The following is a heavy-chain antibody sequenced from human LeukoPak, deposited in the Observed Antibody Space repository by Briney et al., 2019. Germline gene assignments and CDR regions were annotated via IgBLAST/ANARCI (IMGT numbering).Heavy chain of an antibody. J-gene: IGHJ4*02. Sequence: SETLSLTCAVYGGSFSGYYWSWIRQPPGKGLEWIGEINHSGSTNYNPSLKSRVTISVDTSKNQFSLKLSSVTAADTAVYYCAGVPSSSWKRRFFDYWGQGTLVTVSS. CDR3: AGVPSSSWKRRFFDY. CDR1: GGSFSGYY. CDR2: INHSGST. V-gene: IGHV4-34*01. D-gene: IGHD6-13*01.